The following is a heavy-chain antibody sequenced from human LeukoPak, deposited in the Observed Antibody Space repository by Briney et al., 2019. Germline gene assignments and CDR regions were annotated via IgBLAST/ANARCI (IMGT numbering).Heavy chain of an antibody. D-gene: IGHD6-19*01. CDR3: ARGRRSSGRHDAFDI. CDR2: INHSGST. J-gene: IGHJ3*02. CDR1: GGSFSGYY. V-gene: IGHV4-34*01. Sequence: SETLSLTCAVYGGSFSGYYWSWIRQPPGKGLEWIGEINHSGSTNYNPSLKSRVTISVDTSKNQFSLKLSSVTAADTAVYYCARGRRSSGRHDAFDIWGQGTMVTVSS.